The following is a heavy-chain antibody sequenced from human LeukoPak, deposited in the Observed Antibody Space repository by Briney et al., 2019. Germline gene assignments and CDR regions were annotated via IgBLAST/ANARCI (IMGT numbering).Heavy chain of an antibody. CDR2: ISLNRGSI. V-gene: IGHV3-9*01. CDR1: GFTFDDYA. D-gene: IGHD5-12*01. Sequence: GRSLRLSRAASGFTFDDYAMHWVRQAPGKGLEWVSGISLNRGSIDYADSVKGRFTISRDNSKNTLYLQMNSLRAEDTAVYYCARQDIVATIFSYWGQGTLVTVSS. J-gene: IGHJ4*02. CDR3: ARQDIVATIFSY.